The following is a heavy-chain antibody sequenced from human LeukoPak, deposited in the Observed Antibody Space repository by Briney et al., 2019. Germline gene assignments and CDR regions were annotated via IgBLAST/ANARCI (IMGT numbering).Heavy chain of an antibody. CDR1: GITFNTYS. CDR2: ISYDGSNK. CDR3: ASQIAAAGTYLTPQY. J-gene: IGHJ4*02. D-gene: IGHD6-13*01. V-gene: IGHV3-30*04. Sequence: QPGGSLRLSCAASGITFNTYSMHWVRQAPGKGLEWVAAISYDGSNKYYADSVKGRFTVSRDNSKNTLYLQLNSLRAEDTAVYYCASQIAAAGTYLTPQYWGQGTLVTVSS.